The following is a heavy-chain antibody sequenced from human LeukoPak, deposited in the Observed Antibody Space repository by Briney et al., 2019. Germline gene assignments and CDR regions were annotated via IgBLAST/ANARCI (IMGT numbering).Heavy chain of an antibody. CDR3: ARGSKYNSKWSRNKWFDP. V-gene: IGHV3-30*04. CDR1: GFTFSSYA. Sequence: AGGSLRLSCAASGFTFSSYAMHWVRQAPGKGLEWVAVILYDGSNKYYADSVKGRFTISRDNSKNTLYLQMNSLRAEDTAVYYCARGSKYNSKWSRNKWFDPWGQGTLVTVSS. D-gene: IGHD1-14*01. J-gene: IGHJ5*02. CDR2: ILYDGSNK.